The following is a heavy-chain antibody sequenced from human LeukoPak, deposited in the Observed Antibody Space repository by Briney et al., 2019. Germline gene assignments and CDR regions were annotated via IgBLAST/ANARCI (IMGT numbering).Heavy chain of an antibody. CDR1: GGSISSYY. CDR2: IYTSGST. J-gene: IGHJ5*02. CDR3: ARDRYCIGGICYSGRFDP. D-gene: IGHD2-15*01. V-gene: IGHV4-4*07. Sequence: PSETLSLTCTVSGGSISSYYWSWIRQPAGKGLEWIGRIYTSGSTNYNPSLKSRVSISIDTSKNQFSLKLSSVTAADTAVYYCARDRYCIGGICYSGRFDPWGRGTLVTVSS.